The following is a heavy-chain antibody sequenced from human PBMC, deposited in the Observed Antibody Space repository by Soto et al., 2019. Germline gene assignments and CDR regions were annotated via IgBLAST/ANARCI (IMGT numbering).Heavy chain of an antibody. CDR1: GGTFSSYA. J-gene: IGHJ3*02. CDR2: IIPIFGTA. D-gene: IGHD3-10*01. V-gene: IGHV1-69*13. CDR3: ARDPGYGSESYDALDI. Sequence: SVKVSCKASGGTFSSYAISWVRQAPGQGLEWMGGIIPIFGTANYAQKFQGRVTITADESTSTAYMELSSLRSEDTAVYYCARDPGYGSESYDALDICGQGTMVTV.